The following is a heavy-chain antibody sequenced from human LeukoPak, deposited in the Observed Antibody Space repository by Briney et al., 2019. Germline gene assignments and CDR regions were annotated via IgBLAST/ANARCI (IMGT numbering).Heavy chain of an antibody. CDR2: ISFHGTDS. J-gene: IGHJ4*02. CDR3: ARDLGGPLYSSSWYY. CDR1: GFTFSSYT. Sequence: GGSLRLSCAASGFTFSSYTIHWVRQAPGKGLEWVAVISFHGTDSFYADSVKGRFTISRDNAKNTLYLQMNSLRAEDTAVYYCARDLGGPLYSSSWYYWGQGTLVTVSS. D-gene: IGHD6-13*01. V-gene: IGHV3-30*04.